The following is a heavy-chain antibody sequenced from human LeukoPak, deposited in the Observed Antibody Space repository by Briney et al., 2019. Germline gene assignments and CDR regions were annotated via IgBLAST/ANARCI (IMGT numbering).Heavy chain of an antibody. Sequence: PGGSLRLSCAASGFTVSSNYMSWVRQAPGKGLERVSVIYSGGSTYYADSVKGRFTISRDNSKNTLYLQMNSLRAEDTAVYYCAREFYYDSSGGFDYWGQGTLVTVSS. CDR1: GFTVSSNY. J-gene: IGHJ4*02. CDR3: AREFYYDSSGGFDY. D-gene: IGHD3-22*01. V-gene: IGHV3-53*01. CDR2: IYSGGST.